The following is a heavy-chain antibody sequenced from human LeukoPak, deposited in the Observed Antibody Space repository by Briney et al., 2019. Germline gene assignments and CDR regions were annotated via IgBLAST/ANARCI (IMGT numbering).Heavy chain of an antibody. CDR2: MNPNSGNT. Sequence: ASVKVSCKASGYTFTTYDINWVRQATGQGLEWMGWMNPNSGNTGYAQKFQGRVTITRNTSISTAYMELSSLRSEDTAVYYCARGAPDFWSVYYMDVWGKGTTVTVSS. V-gene: IGHV1-8*03. CDR3: ARGAPDFWSVYYMDV. CDR1: GYTFTTYD. J-gene: IGHJ6*03. D-gene: IGHD3-3*01.